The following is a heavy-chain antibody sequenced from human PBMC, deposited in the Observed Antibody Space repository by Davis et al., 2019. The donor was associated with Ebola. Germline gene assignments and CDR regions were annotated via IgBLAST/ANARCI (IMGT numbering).Heavy chain of an antibody. CDR1: GGSVGTSNYY. V-gene: IGHV4-39*02. J-gene: IGHJ5*02. D-gene: IGHD2-21*01. CDR2: FSYTEST. Sequence: SETLSLTCSVSGGSVGTSNYYWGWIRQPPGKGLEWIGTFSYTESTYYNPSLNSRVTMSVDTSKNQFSVRLSSLTAADTALYYCAREETRGSIAGWFDPWGQGTLVTVSS. CDR3: AREETRGSIAGWFDP.